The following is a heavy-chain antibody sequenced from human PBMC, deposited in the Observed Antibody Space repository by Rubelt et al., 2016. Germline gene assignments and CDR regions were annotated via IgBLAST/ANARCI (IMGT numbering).Heavy chain of an antibody. V-gene: IGHV1-8*01. D-gene: IGHD6-13*01. Sequence: NSGNTGYAQKFQGRVTMTRNTSISTAYMELSSLRSEDTAVYYCARDVVAAAGTGGGFDYYYYYGMDVWGQGTTVTVSS. CDR2: NSGNT. J-gene: IGHJ6*02. CDR3: ARDVVAAAGTGGGFDYYYYYGMDV.